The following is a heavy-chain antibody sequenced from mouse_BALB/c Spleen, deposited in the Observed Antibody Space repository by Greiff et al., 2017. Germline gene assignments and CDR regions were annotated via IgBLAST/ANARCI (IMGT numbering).Heavy chain of an antibody. CDR3: TRTTVVPYYAMDY. CDR1: GYTFTSYW. V-gene: IGHV1-69*02. J-gene: IGHJ4*01. Sequence: VQLQQPGAELVRPGASVKLSCKASGYTFTSYWINWVKQRPGQGLEWIGNIYPSDSYTNYNQKFKDKATLTVDKSSSTAYMQLSSPTSEDSAVYYCTRTTVVPYYAMDYWGQGTSVTVSS. CDR2: IYPSDSYT. D-gene: IGHD1-1*01.